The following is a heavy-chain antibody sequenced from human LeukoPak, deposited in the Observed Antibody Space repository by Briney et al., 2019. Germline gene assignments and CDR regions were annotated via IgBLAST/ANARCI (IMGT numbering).Heavy chain of an antibody. CDR1: XFTIXXYX. J-gene: IGHJ6*04. Sequence: SXFTIXXYXINXVSQAPGGGLEWGSYISSSGGTKYYADSVKGGFTISRDNAKNLLYLQMNSLRAEDTAVYYCARATSGNGMDVWGKGTTVTVSS. D-gene: IGHD1-26*01. V-gene: IGHV3-48*03. CDR3: ARATSGNGMDV. CDR2: ISSSGGTK.